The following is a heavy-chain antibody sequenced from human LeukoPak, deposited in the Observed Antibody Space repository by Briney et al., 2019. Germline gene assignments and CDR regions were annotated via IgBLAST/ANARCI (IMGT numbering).Heavy chain of an antibody. CDR3: ARHPYCGGDCGDNWFDP. Sequence: KPGESLKISCKGSGCGFTSYWIGWVRQMPGKGLEWMGIIYPGDSDTRYSPSFQGQVTISADKSISTAYLQWSSLKASDTAMYYCARHPYCGGDCGDNWFDPWGQGTLVTVSS. CDR1: GCGFTSYW. D-gene: IGHD2-21*02. V-gene: IGHV5-51*01. CDR2: IYPGDSDT. J-gene: IGHJ5*02.